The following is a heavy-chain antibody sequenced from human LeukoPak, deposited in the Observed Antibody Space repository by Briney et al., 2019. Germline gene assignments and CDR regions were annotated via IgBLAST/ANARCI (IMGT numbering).Heavy chain of an antibody. V-gene: IGHV4-39*01. CDR2: IYYSGST. CDR3: ARRYWGSAFDY. J-gene: IGHJ4*02. D-gene: IGHD7-27*01. CDR1: GGSISSSSYY. Sequence: SETLSLTCTVSGGSISSSSYYWGWIRQPPGKGLEWIGSIYYSGSTYYNPSLKSRVTISVDTSKNQFSLKLSSVTAADTAVYYCARRYWGSAFDYWGQGTLVTVSS.